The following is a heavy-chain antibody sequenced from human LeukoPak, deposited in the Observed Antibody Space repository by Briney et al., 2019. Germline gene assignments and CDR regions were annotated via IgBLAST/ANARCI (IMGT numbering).Heavy chain of an antibody. CDR1: GFTLSNFW. J-gene: IGHJ4*02. CDR3: AKDRSHGSVG. V-gene: IGHV3-23*01. Sequence: PGGSLRLSCSASGFTLSNFWIHWVRQAPGKGLEWVSAISGSGGSTYYADSVKGRFTISRDNSKNTLYLQMNSLRAEDTAVYYCAKDRSHGSVGWGQGTLVTVSS. CDR2: ISGSGGST. D-gene: IGHD3-10*01.